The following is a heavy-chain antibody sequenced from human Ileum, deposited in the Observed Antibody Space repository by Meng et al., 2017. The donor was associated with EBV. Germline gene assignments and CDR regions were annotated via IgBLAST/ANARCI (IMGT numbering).Heavy chain of an antibody. D-gene: IGHD2-2*01. CDR3: ARGQQTYHDY. Sequence: VRLVEDGTRVKKPGDSVKVSCKASGYRFTSSAIHWVRQAPGQRLEWMGWGHAGNGDTKYSQNFQERLTIARDTSANTAYMDLSSMGSEDTAVDYCARGQQTYHDYWGQGTLVTVSS. V-gene: IGHV1-3*01. CDR2: GHAGNGDT. J-gene: IGHJ4*02. CDR1: GYRFTSSA.